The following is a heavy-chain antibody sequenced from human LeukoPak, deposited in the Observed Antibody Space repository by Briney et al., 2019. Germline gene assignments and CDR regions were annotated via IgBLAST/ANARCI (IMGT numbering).Heavy chain of an antibody. J-gene: IGHJ6*03. CDR3: ARLLLDDYVWGSYRSHMDV. V-gene: IGHV4-39*01. CDR2: IYYSGST. D-gene: IGHD3-16*02. CDR1: GGSISSSSYY. Sequence: SETLSLTCTVSGGSISSSSYYWGWIRQPPGKGLEWIGSIYYSGSTYYNPSLKSRVTISVDTSKNQFSLKLSSVTAADTAVYYCARLLLDDYVWGSYRSHMDVWGKGTTVTISS.